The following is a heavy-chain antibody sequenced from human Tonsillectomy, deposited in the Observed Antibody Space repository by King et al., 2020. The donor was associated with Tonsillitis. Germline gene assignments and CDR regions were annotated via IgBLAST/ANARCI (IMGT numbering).Heavy chain of an antibody. CDR3: ARAREDYYDSSGYDY. D-gene: IGHD3-22*01. Sequence: QLVHSGAEVKKPGASVKVSCKASGYTFPTYGISWVRQAPGQGLEWMGRINAYSGNTNYAQKLQGRVTMATDTSTSTAYLELRSLRSDDTAGYYCARAREDYYDSSGYDYWGQGTLVTVSS. CDR1: GYTFPTYG. V-gene: IGHV1-18*04. CDR2: INAYSGNT. J-gene: IGHJ4*02.